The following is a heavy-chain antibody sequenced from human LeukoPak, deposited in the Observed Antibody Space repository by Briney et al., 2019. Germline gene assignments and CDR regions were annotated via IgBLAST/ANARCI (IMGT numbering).Heavy chain of an antibody. Sequence: PGGSLRLSCAASGFTFSSYGVHWVRQAPGKGLEWVAVISYDGSNKYYADSVKGRFTISRDDSKNTLYLQMNSLRAEDTAVYYCANDPWNKGDYYFDYWGQGTLVTVSS. V-gene: IGHV3-30*18. CDR2: ISYDGSNK. D-gene: IGHD2-21*02. CDR1: GFTFSSYG. CDR3: ANDPWNKGDYYFDY. J-gene: IGHJ4*02.